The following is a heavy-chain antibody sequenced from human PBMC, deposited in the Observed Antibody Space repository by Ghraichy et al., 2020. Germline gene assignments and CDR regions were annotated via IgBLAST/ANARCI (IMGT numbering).Heavy chain of an antibody. CDR2: ISWNSGSI. V-gene: IGHV3-9*01. D-gene: IGHD2-15*01. J-gene: IGHJ3*02. CDR3: AKEYCSGGSCYSADGLDAFDI. Sequence: GGSLRLSCAASGFTFDDYAMHWVRQAPGKGLEWVSGISWNSGSIGYADSVKGRFTISRDNAKNSLYLQMNSLRAEDTALYYCAKEYCSGGSCYSADGLDAFDIWGQGTMVTVSS. CDR1: GFTFDDYA.